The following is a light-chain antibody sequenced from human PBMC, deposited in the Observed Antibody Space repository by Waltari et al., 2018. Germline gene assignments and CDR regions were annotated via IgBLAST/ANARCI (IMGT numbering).Light chain of an antibody. CDR1: QSLLHSNGYNY. Sequence: DIVMTQSPLSLLVPPGEPASTSARSSQSLLHSNGYNYLDWYLQKPGQPPQLLIYFGSNRASGVPDRFSGSGSGTDFTLKISRVEAEDVGVYYCMQALQTSFTFGPGTKVDIK. CDR2: FGS. CDR3: MQALQTSFT. J-gene: IGKJ3*01. V-gene: IGKV2-28*01.